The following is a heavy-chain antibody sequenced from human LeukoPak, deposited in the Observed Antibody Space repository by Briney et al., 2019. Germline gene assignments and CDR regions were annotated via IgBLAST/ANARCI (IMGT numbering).Heavy chain of an antibody. D-gene: IGHD5-18*01. Sequence: GGSLRLSCAASGFTFVSYAMTWVRQAPGKGLEWVSAINGGGDTTYYADSVKGRFTISRDKSTNTLFLQMSSLRAEDSAIYCCARALDTYGYMRFAYWGQGTLGTASS. CDR1: GFTFVSYA. CDR2: INGGGDTT. V-gene: IGHV3-23*01. CDR3: ARALDTYGYMRFAY. J-gene: IGHJ4*02.